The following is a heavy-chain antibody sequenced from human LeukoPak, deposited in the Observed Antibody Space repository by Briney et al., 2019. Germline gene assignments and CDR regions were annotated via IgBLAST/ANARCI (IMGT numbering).Heavy chain of an antibody. CDR1: GFTFSNDA. D-gene: IGHD1-1*01. CDR2: IWFDGSNK. CDR3: VRDPSGSGFAFDS. V-gene: IGHV3-33*01. J-gene: IGHJ4*02. Sequence: GRSLRLSCAAPGFTFSNDAMHWVRQAPGKGLEWVAFIWFDGSNKHYADSVKGRFTISRDNSEDTLYLQMNSLRAEDTAVYYCVRDPSGSGFAFDSWGQGALVTVSS.